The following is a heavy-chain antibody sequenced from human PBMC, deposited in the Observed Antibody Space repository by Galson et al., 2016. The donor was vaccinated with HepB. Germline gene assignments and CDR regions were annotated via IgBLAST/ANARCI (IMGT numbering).Heavy chain of an antibody. D-gene: IGHD7-27*01. Sequence: CAISGDSVSSEDAAWNWIRQSPSRGLEWLGRTYYRSKWYNEYAVSVQSRITINPDTSKNQFSLQLNSVTPEDTAVYYCARAEANWDGGGDNYFDSWGQGILVTVSS. CDR3: ARAEANWDGGGDNYFDS. CDR1: GDSVSSEDAA. CDR2: TYYRSKWYN. V-gene: IGHV6-1*01. J-gene: IGHJ5*01.